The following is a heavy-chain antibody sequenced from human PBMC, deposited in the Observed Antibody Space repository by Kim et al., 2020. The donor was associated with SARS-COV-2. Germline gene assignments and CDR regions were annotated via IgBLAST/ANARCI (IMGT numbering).Heavy chain of an antibody. CDR3: ARGYSYGYGPDYYYYGMDV. CDR2: ISSSSSYI. Sequence: GGSLRLSCAASGFTFSSYSMNWVRQAPGKGLEWVSSISSSSSYIYYADSVKGRFTISRDNAKNSLYLQMNSLRAEDTAVYYCARGYSYGYGPDYYYYGMDVWGQGTTVTVSS. CDR1: GFTFSSYS. J-gene: IGHJ6*02. V-gene: IGHV3-21*01. D-gene: IGHD5-18*01.